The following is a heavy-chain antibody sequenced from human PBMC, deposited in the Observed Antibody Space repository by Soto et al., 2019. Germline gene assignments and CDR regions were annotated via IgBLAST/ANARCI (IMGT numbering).Heavy chain of an antibody. CDR3: ATTELAMSSRSSWPYGMDV. V-gene: IGHV1-8*01. D-gene: IGHD6-13*01. J-gene: IGHJ6*02. CDR1: GYTFTSYD. Sequence: QVQLVQSGAEVKKPGASVKVSCKASGYTFTSYDINWVRQATGQGLEWMGWMNPNSGNTGYAQKWQGRVTMTRRTSISTAYMELSSLRSEDTAVYYCATTELAMSSRSSWPYGMDVWGQGTTVTVSS. CDR2: MNPNSGNT.